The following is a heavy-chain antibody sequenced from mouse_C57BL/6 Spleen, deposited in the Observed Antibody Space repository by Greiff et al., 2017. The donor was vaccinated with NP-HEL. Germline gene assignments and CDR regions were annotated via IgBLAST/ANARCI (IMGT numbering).Heavy chain of an antibody. D-gene: IGHD2-1*01. CDR1: GYSITSDY. Sequence: EVKLMESGPGLAKPSQTLSLTCSVTGYSITSDYWNWIRKFPGNKLEYMGYISYSGSTYYNPSLKSRISITRDTSKNQYYLQLKSVTTEDTATYYCARSEGNYGGYFDYWGQGTTLTVSS. V-gene: IGHV3-8*01. J-gene: IGHJ2*01. CDR2: ISYSGST. CDR3: ARSEGNYGGYFDY.